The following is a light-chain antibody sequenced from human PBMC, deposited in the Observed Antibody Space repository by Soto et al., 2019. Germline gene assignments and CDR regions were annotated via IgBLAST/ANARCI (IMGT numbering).Light chain of an antibody. Sequence: QTVVAQEPSLTVSPGGTVTLTCDSNTGPVTSGHYPYWFQQKPGQAPRTLIYDTTRKHSWTPARFSGSLLGGKAALTLSGAQPEDEADYYCLLYYNGVRVFGGGTKVTVL. J-gene: IGLJ3*02. CDR3: LLYYNGVRV. V-gene: IGLV7-46*01. CDR2: DTT. CDR1: TGPVTSGHY.